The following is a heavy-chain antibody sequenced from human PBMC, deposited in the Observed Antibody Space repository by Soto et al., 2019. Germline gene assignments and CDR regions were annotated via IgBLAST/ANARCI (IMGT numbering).Heavy chain of an antibody. Sequence: ASVKVSCKASGYTFTRYTMNWVRQAPVQRLEWMGWINPDNANTKSSQKFQDRVIINRDTSASTAYMYLSSLRSEDTAVYYCARAIATGPLDPWGHGTLLTASS. CDR3: ARAIATGPLDP. V-gene: IGHV1-3*01. CDR2: INPDNANT. D-gene: IGHD2-15*01. CDR1: GYTFTRYT. J-gene: IGHJ5*02.